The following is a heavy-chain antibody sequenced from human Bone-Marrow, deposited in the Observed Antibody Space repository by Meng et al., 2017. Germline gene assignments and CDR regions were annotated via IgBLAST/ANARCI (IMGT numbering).Heavy chain of an antibody. V-gene: IGHV1-18*01. J-gene: IGHJ3*02. D-gene: IGHD3-10*01. CDR3: ARDLTWITMVRGVNDAFDI. CDR1: GYTLTSYG. Sequence: QGQLVQSGAEVKKPGAAVKVSCKAAGYTLTSYGITWVRQAPGQGLEWMGWISGYNGNTNYAQKLQGRVTMTTDTSTSTAYMELRSLRSDDTAVYYCARDLTWITMVRGVNDAFDIWGQGTMVTVSS. CDR2: ISGYNGNT.